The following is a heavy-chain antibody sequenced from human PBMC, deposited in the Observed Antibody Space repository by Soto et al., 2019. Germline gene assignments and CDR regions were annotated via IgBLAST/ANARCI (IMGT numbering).Heavy chain of an antibody. V-gene: IGHV4-34*01. Sequence: SETLSLTCAVYGGSFSGYYWSWIRQPPGKGLEWIGEINHSGSTNYNPSLKSRVTISVDTSKNQFSLKLSSVTAADTAVYYCVTRLRSPMDVWGQGTTVTVSS. CDR1: GGSFSGYY. CDR3: VTRLRSPMDV. CDR2: INHSGST. J-gene: IGHJ6*02.